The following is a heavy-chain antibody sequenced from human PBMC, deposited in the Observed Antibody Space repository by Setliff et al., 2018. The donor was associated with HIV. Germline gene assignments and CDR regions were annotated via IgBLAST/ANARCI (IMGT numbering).Heavy chain of an antibody. J-gene: IGHJ6*03. CDR2: IYYSGST. V-gene: IGHV4-31*03. CDR1: GGSISSAAYC. CDR3: ARDRSHPPYYMDV. Sequence: SLTCTVSGGSISSAAYCWSWIRQHPGKGLEWIGHIYYSGSTNYNPSLKSRVTISVDTSKNQFSLKLTSVTAADTAVYYCARDRSHPPYYMDVWGKGTTVTVSS.